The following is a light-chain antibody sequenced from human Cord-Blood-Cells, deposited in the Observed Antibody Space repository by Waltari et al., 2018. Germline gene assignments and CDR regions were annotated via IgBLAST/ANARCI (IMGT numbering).Light chain of an antibody. V-gene: IGKV4-1*01. J-gene: IGKJ1*01. CDR1: QSVLYSSNNKNY. CDR2: WAS. CDR3: QQYYSTPPA. Sequence: DIVMTQYPDSLAVSLGERATINCKSSQSVLYSSNNKNYLAWYQQKPGQPPKLLIYWASTRESGVPDRFSGSGSGTDFTLTISSLQAEDVAVYYCQQYYSTPPAFGQGTKV.